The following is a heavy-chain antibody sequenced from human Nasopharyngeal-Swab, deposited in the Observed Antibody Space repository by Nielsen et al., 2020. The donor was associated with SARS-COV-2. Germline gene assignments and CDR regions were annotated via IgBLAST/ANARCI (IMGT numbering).Heavy chain of an antibody. D-gene: IGHD1-1*01. V-gene: IGHV4-4*07. CDR3: ARSGTTKYGLDV. J-gene: IGHJ6*01. CDR1: GGSIRGYF. Sequence: SETLSLTFSVSGGSIRGYFLSWIRQPAGEGLEWIGRVYTSGITNYNPSLKSRVTISIDMSKNQFSLELRSVTAADTAFYYCARSGTTKYGLDVWGQGTTVIVSS. CDR2: VYTSGIT.